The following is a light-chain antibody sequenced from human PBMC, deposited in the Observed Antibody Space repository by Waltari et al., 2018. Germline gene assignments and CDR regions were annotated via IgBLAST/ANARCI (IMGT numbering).Light chain of an antibody. CDR1: QSILYRSNNKNY. CDR3: QQHYNTPLT. V-gene: IGKV4-1*01. J-gene: IGKJ4*01. CDR2: WAS. Sequence: DIVMTQSPDSLAVSLGERATINCKSRQSILYRSNNKNYLAWYQQKPGQSPKLLINWASTRESGVPDRFSGSGSGTDFTLTISSLQAEDVAVYFCQQHYNTPLTFGGGTKVEIK.